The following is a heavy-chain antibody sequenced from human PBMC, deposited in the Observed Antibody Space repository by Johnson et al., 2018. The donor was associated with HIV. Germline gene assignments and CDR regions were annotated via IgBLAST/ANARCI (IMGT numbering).Heavy chain of an antibody. CDR3: AKVAVATAAGGVALDI. D-gene: IGHD6-13*01. CDR1: GFTFSSFA. V-gene: IGHV3-64*01. CDR2: ISTNGGST. J-gene: IGHJ3*02. Sequence: VQLVESGGGVVQPGGSLRLSCAGSGFTFSSFAMHWVRQAPGKGLENVSSISTNGGSTHYANSVKGRFTISRDNSKNTLYLQMGSLRAEDTAVYYCAKVAVATAAGGVALDIWGPGTMVIVSS.